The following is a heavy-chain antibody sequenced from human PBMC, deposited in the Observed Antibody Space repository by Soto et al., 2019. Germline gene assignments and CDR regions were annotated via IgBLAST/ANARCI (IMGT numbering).Heavy chain of an antibody. V-gene: IGHV3-30-3*01. Sequence: LRLSCAASGLTFSSYAMHWVRQAPGKGLEWVAVISYDGSNKYYADSVKGRFTISRDNSKNTLYLQMNSLRAEDTAVYYCARSPYYGPSYYYGMDVWGQGTTVTVSS. D-gene: IGHD3-10*01. CDR1: GLTFSSYA. CDR3: ARSPYYGPSYYYGMDV. J-gene: IGHJ6*02. CDR2: ISYDGSNK.